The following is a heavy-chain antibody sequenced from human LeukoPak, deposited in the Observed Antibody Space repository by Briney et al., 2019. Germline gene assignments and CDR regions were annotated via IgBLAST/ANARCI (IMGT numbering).Heavy chain of an antibody. CDR1: GFTFSSYS. D-gene: IGHD1-1*01. Sequence: GGSLRLSCAASGFTFSSYSMNWVRQAPGKGLEWVSSISFSSSYIYYADSVKGRFTISRDNAKNSLYLQMNSLRAEDTAVYYCARACGQTLEGFDPWGQGTLVAVSS. CDR2: ISFSSSYI. V-gene: IGHV3-21*01. J-gene: IGHJ5*02. CDR3: ARACGQTLEGFDP.